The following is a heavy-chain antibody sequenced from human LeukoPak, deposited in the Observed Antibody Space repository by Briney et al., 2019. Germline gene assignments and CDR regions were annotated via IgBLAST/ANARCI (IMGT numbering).Heavy chain of an antibody. J-gene: IGHJ4*02. D-gene: IGHD3-22*01. CDR3: AKRGVVIRVILVGFHKEAYYFDS. CDR2: ISESGGRT. CDR1: GITLSDYG. V-gene: IGHV3-23*01. Sequence: GGSLRLSCAVAGITLSDYGMSWVRQAPGKGLEWVAGISESGGRTNYADSVKGRFTISRDHPKNTLYLQMNSLRAEDTAVYFCAKRGVVIRVILVGFHKEAYYFDSWGQGALVTVSS.